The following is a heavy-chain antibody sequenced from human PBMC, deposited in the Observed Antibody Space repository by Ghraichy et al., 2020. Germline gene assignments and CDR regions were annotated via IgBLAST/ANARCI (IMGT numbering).Heavy chain of an antibody. V-gene: IGHV3-72*01. CDR2: TRNKANSYTT. D-gene: IGHD4-23*01. J-gene: IGHJ4*02. CDR3: VRRTVVNLESFDY. Sequence: GGSLRLSCAASGFTFSDHYMDWVRQAPGKGLEWVGRTRNKANSYTTEYAASVKGRFTISRDDSKNSLYLQMNSLKTEDTAVYYCVRRTVVNLESFDYWGQGTLVTVSS. CDR1: GFTFSDHY.